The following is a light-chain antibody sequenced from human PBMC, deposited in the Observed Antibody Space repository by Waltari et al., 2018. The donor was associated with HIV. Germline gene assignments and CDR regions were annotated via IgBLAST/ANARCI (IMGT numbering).Light chain of an antibody. CDR1: TSNIGNSY. CDR3: GTWDRSLSAMV. V-gene: IGLV1-51*01. Sequence: QSLLTQPPSVTDAPGQKGNISCAGSTSNIGNSYVYWYQPLPETAPKLVIYDNDQPPSVIPDRVSGSKSGTSATLGITGLQTGDEADYYCGTWDRSLSAMVFGGGTKLTVL. J-gene: IGLJ3*02. CDR2: DND.